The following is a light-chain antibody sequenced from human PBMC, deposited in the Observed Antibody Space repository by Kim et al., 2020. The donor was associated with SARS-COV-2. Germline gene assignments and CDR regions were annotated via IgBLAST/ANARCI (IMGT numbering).Light chain of an antibody. CDR2: RDS. CDR1: NIGSKN. J-gene: IGLJ2*01. Sequence: SGGLGQTAGISCGRSNIGSKNGHWYQQKPGQAPVLVIYRDSNRPSGIPERFSGSNSGNTATLTISRAQAGDEADYYCQVWDSSTVFGGGTQLTVL. CDR3: QVWDSSTV. V-gene: IGLV3-9*01.